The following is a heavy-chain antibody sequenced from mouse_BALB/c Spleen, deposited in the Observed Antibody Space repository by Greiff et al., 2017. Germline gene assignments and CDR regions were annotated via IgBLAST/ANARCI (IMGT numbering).Heavy chain of an antibody. D-gene: IGHD2-14*01. J-gene: IGHJ3*01. CDR2: LWGDGST. V-gene: IGHV2-3*01. CDR3: AKGDRYELAWFAY. Sequence: QVHVKQSGPGLVAPSQSLSITCTVSGFSLTSYGVSWVRQPPGKGLEWLGVLWGDGSTNYHSALISRLSISKDNSKSQVFLKLNSLQTDDTATYDCAKGDRYELAWFAYWGQGTLVTVSA. CDR1: GFSLTSYG.